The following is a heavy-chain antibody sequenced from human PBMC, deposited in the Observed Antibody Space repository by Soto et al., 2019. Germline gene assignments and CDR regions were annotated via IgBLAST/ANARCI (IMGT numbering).Heavy chain of an antibody. Sequence: GSVKVSCKASGYNFPSYGIRWVRNATGQGLEWMGWISAYNGNKNYAQKLQGRVTMTTDTSTSTAYMGMSRLRSDDKAVYSCARGRPAYSRTSWFDPWGQGTPVTFSS. D-gene: IGHD5-18*01. CDR3: ARGRPAYSRTSWFDP. V-gene: IGHV1-18*04. CDR2: ISAYNGNK. CDR1: GYNFPSYG. J-gene: IGHJ5*02.